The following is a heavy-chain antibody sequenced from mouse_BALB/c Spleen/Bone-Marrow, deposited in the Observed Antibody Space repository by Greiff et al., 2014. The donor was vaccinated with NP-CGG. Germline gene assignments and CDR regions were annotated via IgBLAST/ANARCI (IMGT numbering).Heavy chain of an antibody. CDR2: IWADGST. V-gene: IGHV2-9*02. J-gene: IGHJ4*01. CDR1: GFSLTNYG. CDR3: ARITTATGAMDY. D-gene: IGHD1-2*01. Sequence: QVQLKESGPGLVAPSQSLSITCTVSGFSLTNYGVHWVRQPPGKGLEWLGVIWADGSTNYNSALMSRLSLSKDNSKSQVFFKMNSLQTDDTAMYYCARITTATGAMDYWGQGTSVTVSS.